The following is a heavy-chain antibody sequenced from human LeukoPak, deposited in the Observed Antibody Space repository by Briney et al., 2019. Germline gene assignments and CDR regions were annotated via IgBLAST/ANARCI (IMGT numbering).Heavy chain of an antibody. CDR1: GGPVSIYT. D-gene: IGHD1-1*01. V-gene: IGHV1-69*01. CDR2: IIPFFSSA. J-gene: IGHJ4*02. Sequence: GATVNVSCKSSGGPVSIYTIAWVRQAPGQGLGCVGGIIPFFSSANYAQKFEGRVTITADESTSTAFMELSSLRSEDTAVYYCATPPTGTTTTGEYYFDSWGQGTLVTVSS. CDR3: ATPPTGTTTTGEYYFDS.